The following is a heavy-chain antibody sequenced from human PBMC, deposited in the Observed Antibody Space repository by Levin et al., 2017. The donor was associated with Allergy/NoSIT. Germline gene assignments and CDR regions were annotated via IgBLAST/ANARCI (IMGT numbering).Heavy chain of an antibody. CDR1: GFTFSDYY. J-gene: IGHJ4*02. V-gene: IGHV3-11*03. D-gene: IGHD4-17*01. Sequence: GESLKISCAASGFTFSDYYMSWIRQAPGKGLEWVSYISSSSSYTNYADSVKGRFTISRDNAKNSLYLQMNSLRAEDTAVYYCARYLYGDYEDYWGQGTLVTVSS. CDR2: ISSSSSYT. CDR3: ARYLYGDYEDY.